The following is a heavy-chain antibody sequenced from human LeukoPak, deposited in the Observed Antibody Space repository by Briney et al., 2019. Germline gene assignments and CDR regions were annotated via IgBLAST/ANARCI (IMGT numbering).Heavy chain of an antibody. V-gene: IGHV3-21*01. CDR2: ISSSSSYI. J-gene: IGHJ3*02. D-gene: IGHD3-10*01. CDR3: ARGDGATPPDVFDI. CDR1: GFTFSSYS. Sequence: GGSLRLSCAASGFTFSSYSMNWVSQAPGKGLEWVSSISSSSSYIYYADSVKGRFTISRDNAKNSLYLQMNSLRAEDTAVYYCARGDGATPPDVFDIWGQGTMVTVSS.